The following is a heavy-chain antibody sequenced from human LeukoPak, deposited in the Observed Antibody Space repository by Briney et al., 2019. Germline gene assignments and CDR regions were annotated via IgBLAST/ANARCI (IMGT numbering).Heavy chain of an antibody. J-gene: IGHJ4*02. CDR2: IKQDGSGK. CDR3: ARRALNSVVAATPFDY. V-gene: IGHV3-7*01. D-gene: IGHD2-15*01. Sequence: GGSLRLSCAASGFTFSSYWMSWVRQAPGKGLEWVANIKQDGSGKYYVDSVKGRFTVSRDNTKNSLYLQMNSLRAEDTAVYYCARRALNSVVAATPFDYWGQGTLVTVSS. CDR1: GFTFSSYW.